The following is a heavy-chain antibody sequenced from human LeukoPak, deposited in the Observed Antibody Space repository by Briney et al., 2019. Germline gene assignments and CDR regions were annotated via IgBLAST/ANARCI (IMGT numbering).Heavy chain of an antibody. Sequence: ASVKVSCKASGYTFTGYYIHWVRQAPGQGLEWMGWINPNSGGTNYAQKFQGRVTMTRDTSISTAYMELSRLRSDDTAVYYCARERVYAIYYYYGMDVWGQGTTVTVSS. J-gene: IGHJ6*02. CDR2: INPNSGGT. V-gene: IGHV1-2*02. D-gene: IGHD2-8*01. CDR3: ARERVYAIYYYYGMDV. CDR1: GYTFTGYY.